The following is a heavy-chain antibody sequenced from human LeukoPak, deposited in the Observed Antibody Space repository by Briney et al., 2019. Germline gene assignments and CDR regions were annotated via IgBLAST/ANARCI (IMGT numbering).Heavy chain of an antibody. CDR3: ARVGVRGMNQNWFDP. CDR2: ISSSSSYI. D-gene: IGHD3-16*01. CDR1: GFTFSSYS. J-gene: IGHJ5*02. Sequence: GGSLRLSCAASGFTFSSYSMNWVRQAPGKGLEWVSSISSSSSYIYYADSVKGRFTISRDNAKNSLYLQMNSLRAEDTAVYYCARVGVRGMNQNWFDPWGQGTLVTVSS. V-gene: IGHV3-21*04.